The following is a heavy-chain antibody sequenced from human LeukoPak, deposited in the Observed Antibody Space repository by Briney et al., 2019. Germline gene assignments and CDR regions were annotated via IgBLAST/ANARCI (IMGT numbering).Heavy chain of an antibody. CDR2: ISSNGGNT. Sequence: GGSLRLSCAASGFTFRSFAMHWVRQAPGKGLEYVSGISSNGGNTFYASSVQGRFTISRDNSKNTLYLQMGSLRGDDTAVYYCATIRLPWGQGTLVTVSS. CDR1: GFTFRSFA. CDR3: ATIRLP. D-gene: IGHD3-16*01. J-gene: IGHJ4*02. V-gene: IGHV3-64*01.